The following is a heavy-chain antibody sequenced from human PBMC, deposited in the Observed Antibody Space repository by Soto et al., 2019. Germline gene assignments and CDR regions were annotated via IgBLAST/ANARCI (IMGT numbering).Heavy chain of an antibody. CDR2: ISSSGSTI. CDR1: GFTFSDYY. D-gene: IGHD6-13*01. CDR3: ARGSSSSSWYKCLDGMDV. Sequence: GGSLRLSCAASGFTFSDYYMSWIRQAPGKGLEWVSYISSSGSTIYYADSVKGRFTISRDNAKNSLYLQMNSLRAEDTAVYYCARGSSSSSWYKCLDGMDVWGQGTTVTVSS. V-gene: IGHV3-11*01. J-gene: IGHJ6*02.